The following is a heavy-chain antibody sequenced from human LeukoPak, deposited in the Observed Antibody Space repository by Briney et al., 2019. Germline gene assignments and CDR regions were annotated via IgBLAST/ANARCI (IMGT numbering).Heavy chain of an antibody. D-gene: IGHD3-3*01. CDR2: IKGDGIST. J-gene: IGHJ4*02. CDR1: GFTFSSYW. V-gene: IGHV3-74*01. CDR3: AKDHYWSIDY. Sequence: GGSLRLSCAASGFTFSSYWMHWVRHAPGQGLVWVSRIKGDGISTNYADSVKGRFTISRDIAKNTLYLQMNSLRAEDTGVYYCAKDHYWSIDYWGRGTLVTVSS.